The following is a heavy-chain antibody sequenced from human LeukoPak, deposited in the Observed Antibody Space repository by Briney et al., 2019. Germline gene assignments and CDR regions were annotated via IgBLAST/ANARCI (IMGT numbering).Heavy chain of an antibody. V-gene: IGHV4-30-4*01. J-gene: IGHJ4*02. Sequence: PSETLSLTCTVSGGSINSGDYYWRWIRQPPGKGLEWIGYIYYSGSTYYNPSLKSRVTISVDTSKNQFSLKLSSVTAADTALYYCARRISEWNFDCWGQGTLVTVSS. CDR1: GGSINSGDYY. CDR2: IYYSGST. CDR3: ARRISEWNFDC. D-gene: IGHD3-3*01.